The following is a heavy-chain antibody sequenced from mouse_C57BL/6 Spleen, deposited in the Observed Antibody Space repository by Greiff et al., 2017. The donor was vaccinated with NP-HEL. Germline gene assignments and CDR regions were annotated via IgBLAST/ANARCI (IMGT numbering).Heavy chain of an antibody. J-gene: IGHJ4*01. CDR1: GYTFTSYW. V-gene: IGHV1-52*01. D-gene: IGHD2-4*01. Sequence: QVQLQQSGAELVRPGSSVKLSCKASGYTFTSYWMHWVKQRPIQGLEWIGNIDPSDSETHYNQKFKDKATLTVDKSSSTAYMQLSSLTSEDSAVYYCARGSYDYDGGDYYAMDYWGQGTSVTVSS. CDR2: IDPSDSET. CDR3: ARGSYDYDGGDYYAMDY.